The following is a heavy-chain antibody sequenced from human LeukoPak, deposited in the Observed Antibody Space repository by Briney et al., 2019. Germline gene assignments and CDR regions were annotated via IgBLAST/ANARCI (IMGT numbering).Heavy chain of an antibody. CDR1: GGSFSGYY. V-gene: IGHV4-34*01. CDR3: ARGGITGTGDAFDI. Sequence: SETLSLTCAVYGGSFSGYYWSWIRQPPGKGLEWIGEINHSGSTNYNPSLKSRVTISVDTSKNQFSLKLSSVTAADTAVYYCARGGITGTGDAFDIWGQGTMVIVSS. D-gene: IGHD1-7*01. CDR2: INHSGST. J-gene: IGHJ3*02.